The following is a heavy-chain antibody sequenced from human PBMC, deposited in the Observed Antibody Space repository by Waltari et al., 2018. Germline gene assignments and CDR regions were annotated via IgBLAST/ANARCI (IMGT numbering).Heavy chain of an antibody. D-gene: IGHD2-15*01. CDR2: IWYDGSNK. Sequence: QVQLVESGGGVVQPGRSLRLSCAASGFTFSSYGMHWVRQAPGKGLAWVAVIWYDGSNKYYADSVKGRFTISRDNSKNTLYLQMNSLRAEDTAVYYCARGPLQGALNWFDPWGQGTLVTVSS. V-gene: IGHV3-33*01. CDR3: ARGPLQGALNWFDP. CDR1: GFTFSSYG. J-gene: IGHJ5*02.